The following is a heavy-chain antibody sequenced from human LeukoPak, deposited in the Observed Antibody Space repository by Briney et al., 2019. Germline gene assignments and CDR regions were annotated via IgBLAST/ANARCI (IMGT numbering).Heavy chain of an antibody. CDR2: INSDGSWT. CDR1: GNYW. V-gene: IGHV3-74*01. D-gene: IGHD2/OR15-2a*01. J-gene: IGHJ4*02. CDR3: VSFYETY. Sequence: EGSLRLSCAASGNYWMHWVRQAPGKGLVWVSHINSDGSWTSYADSVKGRFTISKDNAKNTVYLQMNSLRAEDTAVYYCVSFYETYWGRGALVTVSS.